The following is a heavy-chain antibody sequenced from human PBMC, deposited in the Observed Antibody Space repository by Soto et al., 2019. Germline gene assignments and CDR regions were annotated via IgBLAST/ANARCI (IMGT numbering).Heavy chain of an antibody. CDR3: AKVGGYSYGRRGYSGYDVDY. Sequence: GGSLRLSCAASGFTFSSCAMSWVRQAPWKGLEWVSAISGSGGSTYYADSVKGRFTISRDNSKNTLYLQMNSLRAEDTAVYYCAKVGGYSYGRRGYSGYDVDYWGQGTLVTVSS. V-gene: IGHV3-23*01. D-gene: IGHD5-12*01. J-gene: IGHJ4*02. CDR2: ISGSGGST. CDR1: GFTFSSCA.